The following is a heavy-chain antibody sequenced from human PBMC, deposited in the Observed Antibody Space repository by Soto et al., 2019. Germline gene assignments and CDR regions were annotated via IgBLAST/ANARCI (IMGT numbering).Heavy chain of an antibody. CDR3: ARSFMGRTMDV. CDR1: GYXFTSYL. J-gene: IGHJ6*02. Sequence: EXLKIYCKCSGYXFTSYLLVWVRQMPGKGLEWMGIIYPGYSDTRYSPSFQVQVTISSDKSISTAYLQWRRLKASDTAMYYCARSFMGRTMDVWGQGTTVTVS. V-gene: IGHV5-51*01. D-gene: IGHD3-10*01. CDR2: IYPGYSDT.